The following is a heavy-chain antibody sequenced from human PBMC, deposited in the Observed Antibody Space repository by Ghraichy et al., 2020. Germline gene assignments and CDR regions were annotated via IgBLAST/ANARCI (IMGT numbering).Heavy chain of an antibody. Sequence: GALRLSCAASGFTFSSYDMHWVRQATGKGLEWVSAIGTAGDTYYPGSVKGRLTISRENAKNSLYLQMNSLRAGDTAVYYCARARDRYSSSWYGPDGMDVWGQGTTVTVSS. V-gene: IGHV3-13*01. J-gene: IGHJ6*02. D-gene: IGHD6-13*01. CDR3: ARARDRYSSSWYGPDGMDV. CDR1: GFTFSSYD. CDR2: IGTAGDT.